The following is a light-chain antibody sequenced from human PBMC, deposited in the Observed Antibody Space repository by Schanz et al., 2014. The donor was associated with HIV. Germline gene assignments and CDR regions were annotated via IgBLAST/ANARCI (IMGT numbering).Light chain of an antibody. CDR1: QDIRND. CDR2: ATS. CDR3: QPHNNLPFT. V-gene: IGKV1-17*01. Sequence: IQMTQSPSSLSASVGDRVTITCRASQDIRNDLGWYQQKPGKAPKLLIYATSTLQNGVPSRFSGRGSATSFTLPISSLQHEDFATYYCQPHNNLPFTFGPGYQVDVK. J-gene: IGKJ3*01.